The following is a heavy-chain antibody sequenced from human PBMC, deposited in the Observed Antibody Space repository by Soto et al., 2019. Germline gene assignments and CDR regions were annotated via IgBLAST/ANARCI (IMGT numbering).Heavy chain of an antibody. V-gene: IGHV4-39*01. Sequence: QLQLQESGPGLVKPSETLSLTCTVSGASISSNSYYWGWIRQPPGKGLEWIGTIYYSGSTYYNPSLKSRVTMSVDTSKNQFSLKASSLTAADTAAYYCARQDVRAWGRFDPWGQGTLVTVSS. J-gene: IGHJ5*02. CDR1: GASISSNSYY. CDR2: IYYSGST. D-gene: IGHD7-27*01. CDR3: ARQDVRAWGRFDP.